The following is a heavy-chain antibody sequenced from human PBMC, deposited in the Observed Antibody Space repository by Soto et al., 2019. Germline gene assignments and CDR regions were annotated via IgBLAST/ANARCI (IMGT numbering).Heavy chain of an antibody. V-gene: IGHV1-8*01. J-gene: IGHJ4*02. CDR1: GYTFTSYD. CDR3: ARGELLWFGELLR. D-gene: IGHD3-10*01. Sequence: QVQLVQSRAEVKKPGASVKVSCKASGYTFTSYDINGVRQATRQGLEWMGWMNPNSGNTGYAQKFQGRVTMTRNTSISAAYMELSSLRWEDTAVYYCARGELLWFGELLRWGQGTLVTVSS. CDR2: MNPNSGNT.